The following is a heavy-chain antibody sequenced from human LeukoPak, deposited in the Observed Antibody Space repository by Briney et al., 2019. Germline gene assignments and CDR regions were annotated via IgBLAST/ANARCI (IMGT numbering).Heavy chain of an antibody. CDR2: ITASSTAI. J-gene: IGHJ4*02. CDR3: ARTYYDILTGYNPYFDY. Sequence: GGSLRLSCAASGFTFRSYGMTWVRQAPGKGLEWVSSITASSTAIYSADSVKGRFTISRDNAKNFLYLQMNSLRAEDTAVYYCARTYYDILTGYNPYFDYWGQGILVTVSS. V-gene: IGHV3-21*01. CDR1: GFTFRSYG. D-gene: IGHD3-9*01.